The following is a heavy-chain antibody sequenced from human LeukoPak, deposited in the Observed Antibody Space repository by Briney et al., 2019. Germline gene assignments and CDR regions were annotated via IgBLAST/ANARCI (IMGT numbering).Heavy chain of an antibody. Sequence: PGGSLRLSCAASGFTFSSYAMSWVRQAPGKGLEWVSAISGSGGSTYYADSVKGRFTISRDNSKNTLYLQMNSLRAEDTAVYYCAKGNVLRFLEWPGGDAFDIWGQGTMVTVSS. CDR2: ISGSGGST. CDR1: GFTFSSYA. J-gene: IGHJ3*02. CDR3: AKGNVLRFLEWPGGDAFDI. V-gene: IGHV3-23*01. D-gene: IGHD3-3*01.